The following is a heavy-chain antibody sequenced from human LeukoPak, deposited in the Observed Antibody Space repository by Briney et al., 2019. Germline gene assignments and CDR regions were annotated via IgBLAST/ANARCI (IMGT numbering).Heavy chain of an antibody. J-gene: IGHJ4*02. V-gene: IGHV1-46*01. CDR3: ARDSRYGGDNSYSFDY. Sequence: ASVKVSCKASGYTFTSYYVHWVRQAPGQGLEWMGIINPGGGSTSYTQKFQGRITMTRDTSTSTVYMELSSLRSEDTAIYFCARDSRYGGDNSYSFDYWGQGTLVTVSS. CDR1: GYTFTSYY. CDR2: INPGGGST. D-gene: IGHD5-12*01.